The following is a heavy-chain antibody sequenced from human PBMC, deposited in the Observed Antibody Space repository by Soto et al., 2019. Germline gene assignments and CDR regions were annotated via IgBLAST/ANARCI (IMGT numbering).Heavy chain of an antibody. D-gene: IGHD3-22*01. V-gene: IGHV4-59*01. CDR3: AIGLYDSSGYYSFDY. Sequence: ETLSLTCTVSGGSISSYYWSWIRQPPGKGLEWIGYIYYSGSTNYNPSLKSRVTISVDTSKNQFSLKLSSVTAADTAVYYCAIGLYDSSGYYSFDYWGQGTLVTVSS. CDR1: GGSISSYY. J-gene: IGHJ4*02. CDR2: IYYSGST.